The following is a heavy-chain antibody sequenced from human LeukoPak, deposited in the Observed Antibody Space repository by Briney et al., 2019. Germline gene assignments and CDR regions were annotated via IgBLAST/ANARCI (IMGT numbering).Heavy chain of an antibody. V-gene: IGHV1-69*05. CDR1: GGTFSSYA. CDR2: IIPIFGTA. D-gene: IGHD5-18*01. J-gene: IGHJ4*02. Sequence: SVRVSCKASGGTFSSYAISWVRQAPGQGLEWMGGIIPIFGTANYAQKFQGRVTITTDESTSTAYMELSSLRSEDTAVYYCASGRYSYGTRFDYWGQGTLVTVSS. CDR3: ASGRYSYGTRFDY.